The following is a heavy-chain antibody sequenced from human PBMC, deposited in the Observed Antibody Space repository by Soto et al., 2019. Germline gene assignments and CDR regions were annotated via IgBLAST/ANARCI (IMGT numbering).Heavy chain of an antibody. Sequence: EVQLVESGGDLVQPGGSLRLSCAASGFTFSTYWMHWFRQTPGKGLVWVSRINGDGGTITYADSVRGRFAISRDNARNTLYLQMTSLRPEDTAVYYCARGLVTSVTTPFDYWGLGTLVTVSS. CDR2: INGDGGTI. CDR3: ARGLVTSVTTPFDY. J-gene: IGHJ4*02. CDR1: GFTFSTYW. V-gene: IGHV3-74*01. D-gene: IGHD4-17*01.